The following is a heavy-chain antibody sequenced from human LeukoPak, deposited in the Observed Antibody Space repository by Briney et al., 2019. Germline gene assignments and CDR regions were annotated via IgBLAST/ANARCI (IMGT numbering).Heavy chain of an antibody. Sequence: QSGGSLRLSCAASGFTFSSYSMNWVRQAPGKGLEWVSSISSSSSYIYYADSVKGRFTISRDNAKNSLYLQMNSLRAEDTAVYYRARDPVFEWEPNPAGYYYYGMDVWGQGTTVTVSS. J-gene: IGHJ6*02. CDR3: ARDPVFEWEPNPAGYYYYGMDV. V-gene: IGHV3-21*01. CDR2: ISSSSSYI. D-gene: IGHD1-26*01. CDR1: GFTFSSYS.